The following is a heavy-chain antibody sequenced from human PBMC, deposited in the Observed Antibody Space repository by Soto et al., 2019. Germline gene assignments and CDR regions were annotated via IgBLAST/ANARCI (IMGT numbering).Heavy chain of an antibody. V-gene: IGHV2-26*01. Sequence: QVTLKESGPVLVKPTETLTLTCTVSGFSLSNARMGVSWIRQPPGKALEWLAHIFSNDEKSYSTSLKSRLTTSKDPSKSQVVLTMTNMDPVDTATYYCERIRWFGELIAYYFAYWGQGTLVTVSS. CDR2: IFSNDEK. J-gene: IGHJ4*02. CDR3: ERIRWFGELIAYYFAY. D-gene: IGHD3-10*01. CDR1: GFSLSNARMG.